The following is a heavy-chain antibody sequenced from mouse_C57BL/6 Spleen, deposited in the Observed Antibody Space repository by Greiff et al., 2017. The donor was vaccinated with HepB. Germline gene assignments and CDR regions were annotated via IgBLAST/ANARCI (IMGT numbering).Heavy chain of an antibody. CDR1: GYAFSSSW. D-gene: IGHD1-1*01. V-gene: IGHV1-82*01. J-gene: IGHJ2*01. Sequence: QVQLKQSGPELVKPGASVKISCKASGYAFSSSWMNWVKQRPGKGLEWIGRIYPGDGDTNYNGKFKGKATLTADKSSSTAYMQLSSLTSEDSAVYFCARRITTVVAFDYWGQGTTLTVSS. CDR3: ARRITTVVAFDY. CDR2: IYPGDGDT.